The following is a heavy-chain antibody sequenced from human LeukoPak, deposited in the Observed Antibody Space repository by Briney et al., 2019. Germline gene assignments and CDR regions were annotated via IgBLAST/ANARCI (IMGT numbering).Heavy chain of an antibody. CDR1: GFTFSSSW. V-gene: IGHV3-74*01. J-gene: IGHJ4*02. CDR3: ARVLGELLPNYFDY. D-gene: IGHD1-26*01. Sequence: GGSLRLSCAASGFTFSSSWMYWVRQAPGKGLVWVSRINNDGTTTTDADSVKGRFTISRDNAKNMLYLQMNSLRAEDTAVYYCARVLGELLPNYFDYWGQGTLVTVSS. CDR2: INNDGTTT.